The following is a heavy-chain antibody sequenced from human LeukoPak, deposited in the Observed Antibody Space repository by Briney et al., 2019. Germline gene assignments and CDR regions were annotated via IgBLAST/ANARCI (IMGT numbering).Heavy chain of an antibody. D-gene: IGHD3-22*01. CDR1: GYSISSGYY. J-gene: IGHJ4*02. CDR2: IYHSGST. V-gene: IGHV4-38-2*01. Sequence: SETLSLTCAVSGYSISSGYYWGWIRQPPGKGLEWIGSIYHSGSTYYNPSLKSRVTISLDSPKNQFSLKLTSVTAADTAVYYCASGGTAVVMALTYYFDTWGQGTPVTVSS. CDR3: ASGGTAVVMALTYYFDT.